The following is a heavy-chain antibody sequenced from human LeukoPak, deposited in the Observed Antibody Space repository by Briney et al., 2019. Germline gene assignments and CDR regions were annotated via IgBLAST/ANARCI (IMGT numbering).Heavy chain of an antibody. V-gene: IGHV3-9*01. CDR3: ATLYSSSDGMDV. CDR2: ISWNSGSI. Sequence: PGGSLRLSCAASGFTFDDYAMHWVRQAPGKGLEWVSGISWNSGSIGYADSVKGRFTISRDNAKNSLYLQMNSLRSEDTAVYYCATLYSSSDGMDVWGQGTTVTVSS. CDR1: GFTFDDYA. D-gene: IGHD6-13*01. J-gene: IGHJ6*02.